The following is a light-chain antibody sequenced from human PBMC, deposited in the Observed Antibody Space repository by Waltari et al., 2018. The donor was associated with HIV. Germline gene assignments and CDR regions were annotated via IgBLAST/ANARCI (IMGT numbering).Light chain of an antibody. CDR2: EVS. CDR1: SSDVGGYNY. V-gene: IGLV2-14*01. J-gene: IGLJ1*01. CDR3: SSCTSSTTFV. Sequence: QSALTQPASVSGSPGQSITISCTGTSSDVGGYNYVSWYQQRPGKAPKLLIYEVSNRPSGVSTRFSGSKSGNTASLTISGLQAEDEATFYCSSCTSSTTFVFGTGTKVTVL.